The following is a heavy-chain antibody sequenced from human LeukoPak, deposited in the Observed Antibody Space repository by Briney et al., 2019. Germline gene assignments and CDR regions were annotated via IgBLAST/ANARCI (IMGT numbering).Heavy chain of an antibody. J-gene: IGHJ4*02. V-gene: IGHV3-23*01. CDR1: GFTFSSYA. Sequence: GGSLRLSCAASGFTFSSYAMSWVRQAPGKGLEWVSAISGSGGSTYYADSVKGRFTISRDNSKNTLYLQMNSLRAEDTAVYYCAKVDSSGYLPLYYFDYWGQGTLVTVSS. CDR2: ISGSGGST. CDR3: AKVDSSGYLPLYYFDY. D-gene: IGHD3-22*01.